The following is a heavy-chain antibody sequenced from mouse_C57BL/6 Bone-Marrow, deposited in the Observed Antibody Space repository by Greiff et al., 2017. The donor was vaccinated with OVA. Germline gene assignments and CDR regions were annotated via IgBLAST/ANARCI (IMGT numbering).Heavy chain of an antibody. J-gene: IGHJ3*01. V-gene: IGHV1-69*01. CDR3: ARDSNYVGFAY. CDR2: IDPSDSYT. Sequence: VQLQQPGAELVMPGASVKLSCKASGYTFTSYWMHWVKQRPGQGLEWVGEIDPSDSYTNYNQKFKGKSTLTVDKSSSTAYMQLSSLTSEDSAVYYCARDSNYVGFAYWGQGTLVTVSA. D-gene: IGHD2-5*01. CDR1: GYTFTSYW.